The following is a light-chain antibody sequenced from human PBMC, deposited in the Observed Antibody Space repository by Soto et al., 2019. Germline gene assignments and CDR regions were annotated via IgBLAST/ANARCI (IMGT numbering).Light chain of an antibody. V-gene: IGKV3-20*01. CDR2: GAS. CDR1: QSVSRNY. J-gene: IGKJ2*01. Sequence: EIVLTQSPGTLSLSPGERATLSCRASQSVSRNYLAWYQQKSGQAPRLLIYGASSRASDIPDRFSGSGSGTDFTLSISRLEPEDFAVYYCQQYSTSAPYTFGQGTKLEIK. CDR3: QQYSTSAPYT.